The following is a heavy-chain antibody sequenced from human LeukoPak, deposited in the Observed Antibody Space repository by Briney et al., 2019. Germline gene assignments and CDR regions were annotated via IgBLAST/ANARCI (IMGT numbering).Heavy chain of an antibody. CDR2: INPSGSA. D-gene: IGHD1-26*01. V-gene: IGHV4-34*01. CDR3: ARGRIMGGTYVDY. Sequence: SESLSVTSAVHGESFSVSYWRSIRQPPGKGVEWIGEINPSGSANYNPSLNSRVTISVDTSKNQFSLKLSSVTAADTAVYYGARGRIMGGTYVDYWGQGTLVTVSS. J-gene: IGHJ4*02. CDR1: GESFSVSY.